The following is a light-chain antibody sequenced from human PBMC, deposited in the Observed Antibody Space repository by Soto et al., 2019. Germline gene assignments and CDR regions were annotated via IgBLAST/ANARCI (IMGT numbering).Light chain of an antibody. J-gene: IGLJ3*02. CDR2: QTT. CDR1: SSNVGNNY. Sequence: QSVLTQPPSVSAAPGQRVTMSCSGTSSNVGNNYVSWYQQLPGTAPKLLIFQTTERPSGIPDRFPGSKSGTAATLGITELQTGDEADYYCGTWDSSLSLWVFGGGTKVTVL. V-gene: IGLV1-51*02. CDR3: GTWDSSLSLWV.